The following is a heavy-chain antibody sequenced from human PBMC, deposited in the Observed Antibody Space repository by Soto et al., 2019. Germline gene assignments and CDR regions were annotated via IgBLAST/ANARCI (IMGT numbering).Heavy chain of an antibody. CDR2: INPNSGGT. Sequence: GASVKVSCKASGYTFTGYYMHWVRQAPGQGLEWMGWINPNSGGTNYAQKFQGRVTMTGDTSISTAYMELSRLRSDDTAVYYCARHLSSASYYFDYWGQGTLVTVYS. V-gene: IGHV1-2*02. J-gene: IGHJ4*02. CDR3: ARHLSSASYYFDY. CDR1: GYTFTGYY.